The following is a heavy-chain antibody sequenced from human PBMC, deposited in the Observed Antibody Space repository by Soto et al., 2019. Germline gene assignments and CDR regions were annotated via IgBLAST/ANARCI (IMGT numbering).Heavy chain of an antibody. V-gene: IGHV3-48*03. J-gene: IGHJ4*02. CDR3: ARATYSSSYYFDS. D-gene: IGHD6-6*01. Sequence: SLRLSCAASGFTFSSFEMNWVRQAPGKGLEGVSKIGSSGSTIWYADSVKGRLTISRDNAKNSLYLQMNSLRGEDTAVYYCARATYSSSYYFDSWGQGTLVTVSS. CDR1: GFTFSSFE. CDR2: IGSSGSTI.